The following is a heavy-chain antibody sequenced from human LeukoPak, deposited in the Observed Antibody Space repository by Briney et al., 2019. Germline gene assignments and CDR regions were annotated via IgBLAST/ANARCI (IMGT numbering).Heavy chain of an antibody. CDR3: ASVSGSYHNLPAAFDI. J-gene: IGHJ3*02. Sequence: SETLSLTCTVSGGSISSSSYYWGWIRQPPGKGLEWIGSIYYSGSTYYNPSLKSRVTISVDTSKNQFSLKLSSVTAADTAVYYCASVSGSYHNLPAAFDIWGQGTMVTVSS. V-gene: IGHV4-39*01. CDR1: GGSISSSSYY. CDR2: IYYSGST. D-gene: IGHD1-26*01.